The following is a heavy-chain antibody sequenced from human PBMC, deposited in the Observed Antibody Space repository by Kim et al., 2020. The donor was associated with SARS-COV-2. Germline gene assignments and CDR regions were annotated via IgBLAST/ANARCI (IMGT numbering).Heavy chain of an antibody. V-gene: IGHV4-39*01. D-gene: IGHD3-10*01. CDR1: GGSVSDTQFH. Sequence: SETLSLTCTVSGGSVSDTQFHWGWVRQSPGMGLEWIGSISYSGATEYNPSLGSPLTISIDTSKNQFSLQLTSVTATDTAVYYCARHWSFWEESVAAGIGLSPLYVWGEGTRVTVSA. CDR2: ISYSGAT. J-gene: IGHJ3*01. CDR3: ARHWSFWEESVAAGIGLSPLYV.